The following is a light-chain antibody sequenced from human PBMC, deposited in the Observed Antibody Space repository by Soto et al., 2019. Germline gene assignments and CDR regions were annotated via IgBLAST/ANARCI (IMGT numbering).Light chain of an antibody. CDR1: TGAVNSGYY. CDR3: LLYYGGQLGV. V-gene: IGLV7-43*01. CDR2: STS. Sequence: QAVVTQEPSLTVSPGGTVTLTCASSTGAVNSGYYPNWFQQKPGQAPRAQIYSTSNKYSWTPARFSGSLLGGKAALTLSGVQPEDEAEYYCLLYYGGQLGVFGGGTKLTVL. J-gene: IGLJ2*01.